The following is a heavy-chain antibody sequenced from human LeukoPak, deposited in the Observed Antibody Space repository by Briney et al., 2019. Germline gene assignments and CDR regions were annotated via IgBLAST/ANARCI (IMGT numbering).Heavy chain of an antibody. D-gene: IGHD2-21*01. CDR2: IYTSGST. V-gene: IGHV4-4*07. CDR1: GGSTSSYY. Sequence: PSETLSLTCTVSGGSTSSYYWSWIRQPAGKGLEWIGRIYTSGSTNYNPSLKSRVTMSVDTSKNQFSLKLSSVTAADTAVYYCAREAYCGGDCYFVWYFDLWGRGTLVTVSS. J-gene: IGHJ2*01. CDR3: AREAYCGGDCYFVWYFDL.